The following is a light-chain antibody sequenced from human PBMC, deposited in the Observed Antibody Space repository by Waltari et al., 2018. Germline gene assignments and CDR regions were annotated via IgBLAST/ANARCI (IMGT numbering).Light chain of an antibody. CDR1: SGHTSFA. J-gene: IGLJ3*02. CDR3: QTWGTDIVV. CDR2: VKSDGSH. Sequence: QLVLTQSPSASASLGASVTFTCSLSSGHTSFAIAWHQQQPGKGPRYLMTVKSDGSHKKGDGIPDRFSGSSSGAERYLTVSSLQSEDEADYYCQTWGTDIVVFGGGTKLTVL. V-gene: IGLV4-69*01.